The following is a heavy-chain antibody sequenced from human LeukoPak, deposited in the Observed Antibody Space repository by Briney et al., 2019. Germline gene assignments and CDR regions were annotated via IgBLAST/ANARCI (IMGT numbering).Heavy chain of an antibody. Sequence: ASVTVSCKASGYTFTSYYMHWVRHAPGQGLEWMGIINPSGGSTSYAQTFQGRVTMTRDTSTSTVYMELSSMRSEDTAVYYCARRGVVVVPAAFAGSLDYYYGMDVWGQGTTVTVSS. J-gene: IGHJ6*02. CDR2: INPSGGST. D-gene: IGHD2-2*01. CDR1: GYTFTSYY. CDR3: ARRGVVVVPAAFAGSLDYYYGMDV. V-gene: IGHV1-46*01.